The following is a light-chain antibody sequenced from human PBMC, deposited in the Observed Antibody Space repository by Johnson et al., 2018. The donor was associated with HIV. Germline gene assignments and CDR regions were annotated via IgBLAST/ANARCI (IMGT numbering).Light chain of an antibody. CDR2: ENN. CDR3: GTWDSSLSAGGV. CDR1: SSNIGNNY. J-gene: IGLJ1*01. V-gene: IGLV1-51*02. Sequence: QSVLTQPPSVSAAPGQKVTISCSVSSSNIGNNYVSWYQQFPGTAPKLLIYENNKRPSGIPDRFSGSKSGTSATLGITGLQTGDEADYYCGTWDSSLSAGGVFGTGTKVTVL.